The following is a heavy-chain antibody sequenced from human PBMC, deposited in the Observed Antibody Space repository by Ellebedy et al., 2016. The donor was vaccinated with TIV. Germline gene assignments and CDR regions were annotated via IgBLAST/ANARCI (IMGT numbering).Heavy chain of an antibody. Sequence: MPSETLSLTCAVYGGSFSGYFWSWIRQPPGKGLEWIGEINHRGSTNYNASLKSRVTISVYPSNRQFPLRLTSVTAADTAVYYCARVRPLQFLGEAYFDYWGQGTLVTVSS. CDR3: ARVRPLQFLGEAYFDY. D-gene: IGHD3-3*01. V-gene: IGHV4-34*01. J-gene: IGHJ4*02. CDR2: INHRGST. CDR1: GGSFSGYF.